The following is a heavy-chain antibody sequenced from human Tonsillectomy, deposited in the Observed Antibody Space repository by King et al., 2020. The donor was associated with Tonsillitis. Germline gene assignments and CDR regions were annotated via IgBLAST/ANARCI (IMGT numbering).Heavy chain of an antibody. CDR2: ISAYNGDT. J-gene: IGHJ4*02. CDR3: ARDSGSRELPQALDY. D-gene: IGHD1-26*01. Sequence: VQLVESGGEVKKPGASVKVSCQASNYPFTGYGVSWVRQAPGQGLEWMGWISAYNGDTTYAQKFQGRVTMTTDTSTNTAYVEVRGLRSDDTAMYYCARDSGSRELPQALDYWGQGTLVTVSS. CDR1: NYPFTGYG. V-gene: IGHV1-18*01.